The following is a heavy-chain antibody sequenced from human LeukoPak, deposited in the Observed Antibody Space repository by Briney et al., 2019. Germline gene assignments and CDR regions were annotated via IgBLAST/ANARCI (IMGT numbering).Heavy chain of an antibody. CDR1: GFTFSSYA. CDR3: AKVVGDGDYPQWGYFDY. V-gene: IGHV3-30*04. Sequence: PGGSLRLSCAASGFTFSSYAMHWVRQAPGKGLEWVAVISYDGSNKYYADSVKGRFTISRDNSKNTLYLQMNSLRAEDTAVYYCAKVVGDGDYPQWGYFDYWGQGTLVTVSS. J-gene: IGHJ4*02. CDR2: ISYDGSNK. D-gene: IGHD4-17*01.